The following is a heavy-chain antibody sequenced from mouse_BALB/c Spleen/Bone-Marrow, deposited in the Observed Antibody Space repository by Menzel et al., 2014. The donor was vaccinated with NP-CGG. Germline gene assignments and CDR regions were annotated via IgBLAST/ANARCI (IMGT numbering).Heavy chain of an antibody. J-gene: IGHJ3*01. Sequence: EVQLQESGPSLVRPSQTLSLTCSVTGDSITSGYWNWIRKFPGNKLEYMGYISYSGSTYYNPSLKSRISITRDTSKNXYYLQLNSVTTEDTATYYCARYPLNYYGSPWFAYWGQGTLVTVSA. CDR3: ARYPLNYYGSPWFAY. V-gene: IGHV3-8*02. D-gene: IGHD1-1*01. CDR2: ISYSGST. CDR1: GDSITSGY.